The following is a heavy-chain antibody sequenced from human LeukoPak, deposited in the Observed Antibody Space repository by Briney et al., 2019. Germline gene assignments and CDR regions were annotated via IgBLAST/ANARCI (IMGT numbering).Heavy chain of an antibody. CDR1: GFTFSSYA. D-gene: IGHD2-21*02. CDR3: AKDPVGPDCGGDCYAFDY. CDR2: ISSNGGST. Sequence: GGSLRLSCAASGFTFSSYAMHWVRQAPGKGLEYVSAISSNGGSTYYANSVKGRFTISRDNSKNTLYLQMNSLRAEDTAVYYCAKDPVGPDCGGDCYAFDYWGQGTLVTVSS. V-gene: IGHV3-64*01. J-gene: IGHJ4*02.